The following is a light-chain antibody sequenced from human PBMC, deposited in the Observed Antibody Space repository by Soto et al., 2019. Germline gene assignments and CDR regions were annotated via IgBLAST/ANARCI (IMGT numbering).Light chain of an antibody. CDR3: SSYTSTSTVV. CDR2: EVT. V-gene: IGLV2-14*01. J-gene: IGLJ2*01. Sequence: QSVLTQPASVSGSPGQSITISCTGSTSDVGGFDYVAWYQQHPGKAPKVMIYEVTNRPSGVSPRFSGSTSGNTASLTISGLQAEDDADYYCSSYTSTSTVVFGGGTKLTVL. CDR1: TSDVGGFDY.